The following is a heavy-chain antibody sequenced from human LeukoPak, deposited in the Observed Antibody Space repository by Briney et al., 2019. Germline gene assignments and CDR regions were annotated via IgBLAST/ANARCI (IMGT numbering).Heavy chain of an antibody. D-gene: IGHD3-10*01. CDR1: GYTFTSYG. CDR3: ARDDNYGSGQPGD. V-gene: IGHV1-18*01. Sequence: ASVKVSCKASGYTFTSYGITWVRQAPGQGLEWMGWISGYNGNTNYAQKFQGRVTMTTDTSASTVYMELRSLRSDDTAVYYCARDDNYGSGQPGDWGQGTLVTVSS. J-gene: IGHJ4*02. CDR2: ISGYNGNT.